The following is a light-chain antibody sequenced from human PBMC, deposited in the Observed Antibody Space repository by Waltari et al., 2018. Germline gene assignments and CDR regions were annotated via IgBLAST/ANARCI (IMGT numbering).Light chain of an antibody. V-gene: IGKV1-5*03. Sequence: DIQMTQSPSTLSASVGDRVTITCRASQSISTWLAWYHQRPGEAPNLLIYKASSLEGGVPSRFSGSGSGTEFTLTISSLQPDDFATYYCHQYHIYPGTFGQGTKVEI. J-gene: IGKJ1*01. CDR2: KAS. CDR3: HQYHIYPGT. CDR1: QSISTW.